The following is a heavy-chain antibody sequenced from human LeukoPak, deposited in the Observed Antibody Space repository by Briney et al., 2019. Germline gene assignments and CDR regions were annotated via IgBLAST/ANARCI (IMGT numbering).Heavy chain of an antibody. Sequence: SETLSLTCTVSGGSIGSSGYYWGWIRQPPGKGLEWIGSIYYSGSAYYNPSLESRVTISVDTSKNHFSLKLSSVTATDTAMYYCARHVAGGSWFDYWGQGTLVTVSS. J-gene: IGHJ4*02. D-gene: IGHD2-21*01. CDR2: IYYSGSA. CDR1: GGSIGSSGYY. V-gene: IGHV4-39*01. CDR3: ARHVAGGSWFDY.